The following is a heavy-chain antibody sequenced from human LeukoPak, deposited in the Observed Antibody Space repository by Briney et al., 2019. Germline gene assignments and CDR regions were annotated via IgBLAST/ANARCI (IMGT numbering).Heavy chain of an antibody. Sequence: ASVKVSCKASGYTFTSYGISWVRQAPGQGLEWMGWISAYNGNTNYAQKLQGRVTMPPDTSTSTAYMELRSLRSDDTAVYYCARVGATKSSSDRGWFDPWGQGTLVTVSS. CDR3: ARVGATKSSSDRGWFDP. J-gene: IGHJ5*02. V-gene: IGHV1-18*01. CDR1: GYTFTSYG. D-gene: IGHD5-12*01. CDR2: ISAYNGNT.